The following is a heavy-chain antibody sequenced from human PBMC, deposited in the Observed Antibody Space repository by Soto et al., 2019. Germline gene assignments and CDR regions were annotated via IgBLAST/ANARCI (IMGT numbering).Heavy chain of an antibody. CDR3: AKDWALGDGYTYYYYYGMDV. CDR2: IYHSGAT. Sequence: SETLSLTCNVFGDSIRSAHYFWGWVRQPPGKGLEWIGSIYHSGATSYDPYLRSRVTLSVDTTNNQFSLRLSSVTAADTAVYFCAKDWALGDGYTYYYYYGMDVWGQGTTVTVSS. D-gene: IGHD5-12*01. CDR1: GDSIRSAHYF. V-gene: IGHV4-39*02. J-gene: IGHJ6*02.